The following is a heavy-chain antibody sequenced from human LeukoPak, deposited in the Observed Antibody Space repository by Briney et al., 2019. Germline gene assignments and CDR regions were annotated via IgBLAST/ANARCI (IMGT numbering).Heavy chain of an antibody. CDR1: EFTFTNFW. D-gene: IGHD3-22*01. V-gene: IGHV3-23*01. CDR3: AKGDFEYYYDSSGYYGY. J-gene: IGHJ4*02. CDR2: ISGSGGST. Sequence: PGGSLRLSCAASEFTFTNFWMSWVRQAPGKGLEWVSAISGSGGSTYYADSVKGRFTISRDNSKNTLYLQMNSLRAEDTAVYYCAKGDFEYYYDSSGYYGYWGQGTLVTVSS.